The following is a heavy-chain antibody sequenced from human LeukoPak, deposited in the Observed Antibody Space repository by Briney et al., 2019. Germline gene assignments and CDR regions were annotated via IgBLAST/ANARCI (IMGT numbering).Heavy chain of an antibody. V-gene: IGHV4-39*01. CDR3: ARQDMPFDY. CDR2: IYYSGST. J-gene: IGHJ4*02. CDR1: GGSISSSSYY. Sequence: PSETLSLTCTVSGGSISSSSYYWGWVRQAPGKGLEWIGSIYYSGSTHYNPSLKSRVTISVDTSKNQFSLKLNSVTAADTAVYFCARQDMPFDYWGQGTLVTVSS. D-gene: IGHD2-15*01.